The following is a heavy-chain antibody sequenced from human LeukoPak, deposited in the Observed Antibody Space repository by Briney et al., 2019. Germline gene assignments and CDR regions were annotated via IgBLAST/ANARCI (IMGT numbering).Heavy chain of an antibody. J-gene: IGHJ5*02. CDR1: GFTFSSYG. V-gene: IGHV3-30*02. D-gene: IGHD3-9*01. Sequence: PGGSLRLSCAASGFTFSSYGMHCVRQAPGKGLEWVAFIRCDGSNKYYADSVKGRFTISRDNSKNTLYLQMNSLRAEDTAVYYCAKGVLRYFQKGRNWFDPWGQGTLVTVSS. CDR2: IRCDGSNK. CDR3: AKGVLRYFQKGRNWFDP.